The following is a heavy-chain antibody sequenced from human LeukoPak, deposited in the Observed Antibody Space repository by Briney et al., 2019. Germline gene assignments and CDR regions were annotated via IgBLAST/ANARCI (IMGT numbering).Heavy chain of an antibody. J-gene: IGHJ3*02. CDR3: ASCSGGSCRPPDDAFDI. CDR1: GYTFTSYY. D-gene: IGHD2-15*01. V-gene: IGHV1-46*01. CDR2: INPSGGST. Sequence: ASVKVSCKASGYTFTSYYMHWVRQAPGQGLEWMGIINPSGGSTSYAQKFQGRVTMTRDTSTSTVYMELGSLRSEDTAVYYCASCSGGSCRPPDDAFDIWGQGTMVTVSS.